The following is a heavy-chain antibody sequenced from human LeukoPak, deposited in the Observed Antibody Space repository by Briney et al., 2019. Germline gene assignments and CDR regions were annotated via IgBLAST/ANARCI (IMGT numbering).Heavy chain of an antibody. Sequence: SETLSLTCTVSGGSVSSGSYYWSWIRQPPGKGLEWIGYIYYSGSTNYNPSLKSRVTISVDTSKNQFSLKLSSVTAADTAVYYCARDAVTANSYYFDYWGQGTLVTVSS. CDR3: ARDAVTANSYYFDY. CDR2: IYYSGST. V-gene: IGHV4-61*01. D-gene: IGHD4-23*01. J-gene: IGHJ4*02. CDR1: GGSVSSGSYY.